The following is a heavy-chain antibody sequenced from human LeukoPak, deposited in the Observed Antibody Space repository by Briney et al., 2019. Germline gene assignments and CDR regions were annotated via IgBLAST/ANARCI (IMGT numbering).Heavy chain of an antibody. D-gene: IGHD2-2*01. CDR1: GFTFRSYH. CDR3: AKVPADPSEPLPPHSFDI. J-gene: IGHJ3*02. V-gene: IGHV3-23*01. CDR2: ISGSGGST. Sequence: GGSLRLSCAASGFTFRSYHMGWVRQAPGKGLGWVSAISGSGGSTYYADSMKGRFTISRDNSKNTLYLQMNSLRAEDTAVYYCAKVPADPSEPLPPHSFDIWGQGTMVTVSS.